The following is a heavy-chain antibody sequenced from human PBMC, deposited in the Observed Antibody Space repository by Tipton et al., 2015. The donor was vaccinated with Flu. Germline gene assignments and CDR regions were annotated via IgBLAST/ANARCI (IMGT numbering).Heavy chain of an antibody. CDR2: IYSGGGST. CDR1: GFTVSRNY. CDR3: AKISYFDSSGYFPFDY. J-gene: IGHJ4*02. Sequence: AVSGFTVSRNYMSWVRQAPGKGLEWVSVIYSGGGSTYYTDSVKGRFTISRDNSKTTLYLQLSSLRPEDTAVYFCAKISYFDSSGYFPFDYWGQGTLVTVYS. D-gene: IGHD3-22*01. V-gene: IGHV3-66*02.